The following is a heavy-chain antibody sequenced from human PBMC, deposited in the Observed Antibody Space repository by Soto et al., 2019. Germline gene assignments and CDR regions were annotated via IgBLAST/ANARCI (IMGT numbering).Heavy chain of an antibody. J-gene: IGHJ5*02. Sequence: GGSLRLSCAASGFTFISYSINWFRHSPGKGREWVSSISSSSSYIYYADSVKGRFTISRDNAKNSLYLQMNSLRAEDTAVYYCARDGGYCSSTSCYWWFDPWGQGTLVTVSS. CDR2: ISSSSSYI. CDR3: ARDGGYCSSTSCYWWFDP. CDR1: GFTFISYS. V-gene: IGHV3-21*01. D-gene: IGHD2-2*01.